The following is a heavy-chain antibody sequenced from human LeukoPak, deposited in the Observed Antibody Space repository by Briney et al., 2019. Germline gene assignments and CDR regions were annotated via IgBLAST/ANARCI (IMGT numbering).Heavy chain of an antibody. D-gene: IGHD2/OR15-2a*01. CDR3: AKGSFQYYYFDY. J-gene: IGHJ4*02. Sequence: SVKVSCKASGGTFSSYAISWVRQAPGQGLEWMGGIIPIFGTANYAQKFQGRVTITTDESTSTAYMELSSLRSEDTAVYYCAKGSFQYYYFDYWGQGTLVTVSS. CDR2: IIPIFGTA. V-gene: IGHV1-69*05. CDR1: GGTFSSYA.